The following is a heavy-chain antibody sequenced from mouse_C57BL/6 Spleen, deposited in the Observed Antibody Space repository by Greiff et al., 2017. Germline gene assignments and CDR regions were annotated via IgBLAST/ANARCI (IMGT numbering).Heavy chain of an antibody. CDR2: IYPSASET. V-gene: IGHV1-61*01. CDR3: ARFPTVVAPTGYFDV. CDR1: GYTFTSYW. J-gene: IGHJ1*03. Sequence: QVQLQQPGAELVRPGSSVKLSCKASGYTFTSYWMDWVKQRPGQGLEWIGNIYPSASETHYNQKFKDKATLTVDKSSSTAYMQLSSLTSEDSAVYYCARFPTVVAPTGYFDVWGTGTTVTVSS. D-gene: IGHD1-1*01.